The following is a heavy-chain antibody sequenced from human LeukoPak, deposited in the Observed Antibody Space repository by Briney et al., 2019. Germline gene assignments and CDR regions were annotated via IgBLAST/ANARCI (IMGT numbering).Heavy chain of an antibody. J-gene: IGHJ5*02. V-gene: IGHV3-30*18. D-gene: IGHD3-10*01. CDR3: AKDRLLLWFGELFEPHWFDP. Sequence: GGSLRLSCAASGFTFSSYGMHWVRQAPGKGLEWVAVISYDGSNKYYADSVKGRFTISRDNSKNTLYLQMNSLRAEDTAVYYCAKDRLLLWFGELFEPHWFDPWGQGTLVTVSS. CDR2: ISYDGSNK. CDR1: GFTFSSYG.